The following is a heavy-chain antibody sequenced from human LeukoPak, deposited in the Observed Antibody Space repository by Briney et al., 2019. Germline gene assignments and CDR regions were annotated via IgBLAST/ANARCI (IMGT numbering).Heavy chain of an antibody. V-gene: IGHV3-23*01. J-gene: IGHJ4*02. Sequence: PGGSLRLSCAASGFTFSKYAMSWVRQAPGKGLEWVSSISGGNTSTYYADSVKGRFTISRDNSKNTLYLQMNTLRAEDTAVYCCAKQGYSNSVSYFDYWGQGALVSVSS. D-gene: IGHD6-6*01. CDR3: AKQGYSNSVSYFDY. CDR2: ISGGNTST. CDR1: GFTFSKYA.